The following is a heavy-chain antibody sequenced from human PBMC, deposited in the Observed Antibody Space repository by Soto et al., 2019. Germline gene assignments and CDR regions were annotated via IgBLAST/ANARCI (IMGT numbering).Heavy chain of an antibody. V-gene: IGHV3-7*04. CDR2: IKQDGSEK. CDR1: GFTFSSYW. D-gene: IGHD3-22*01. J-gene: IGHJ6*02. CDR3: ARFYYDSSGFFPSPHYYSCGMDF. Sequence: PGGSLRLSCAASGFTFSSYWMSWVRQAPGKGLEWVANIKQDGSEKYYVDSVKGRFTISRDNAKNSLYLQMNSLRAEDTAVYYCARFYYDSSGFFPSPHYYSCGMDFWGPRITVTVS.